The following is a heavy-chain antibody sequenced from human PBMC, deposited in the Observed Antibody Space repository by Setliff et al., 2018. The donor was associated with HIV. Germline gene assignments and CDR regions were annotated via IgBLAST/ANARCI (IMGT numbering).Heavy chain of an antibody. CDR3: ARLIHTGLLYFDF. Sequence: PSETLSLTCAVYGGSFSGSYWSWIRQPPGKGLEWIGYIYSSGTTQYNPSVESRVTMSLDTSRDQFSLNLRSVTAADTAVYFCARLIHTGLLYFDFWGLGTLVTVSS. V-gene: IGHV4-34*01. J-gene: IGHJ4*02. CDR2: IYSSGTT. CDR1: GGSFSGSY. D-gene: IGHD2-8*02.